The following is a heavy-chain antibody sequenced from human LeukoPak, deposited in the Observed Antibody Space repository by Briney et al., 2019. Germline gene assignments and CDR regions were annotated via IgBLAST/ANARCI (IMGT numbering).Heavy chain of an antibody. D-gene: IGHD3-10*01. Sequence: ASVKVSCKASGGTFSSYAISWVRQAPGQGLEWMGRIIPILGIANYAQKFQGRVTITADKSTSTAYMELSSLRSEDTAVYYCARAAYGSGRVYYYGMDAWGQGTTVTVSS. J-gene: IGHJ6*02. CDR1: GGTFSSYA. CDR2: IIPILGIA. V-gene: IGHV1-69*04. CDR3: ARAAYGSGRVYYYGMDA.